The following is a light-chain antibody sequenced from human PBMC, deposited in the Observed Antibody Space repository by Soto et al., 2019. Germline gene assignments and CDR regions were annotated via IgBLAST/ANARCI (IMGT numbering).Light chain of an antibody. CDR1: SSDVGAYDY. CDR3: CSYAGTSTSYV. Sequence: QSALTQPRSVSGSPGQSVTISCTGTSSDVGAYDYVSWYQQHPGKAPKLMTYDVSKRPSWVPDRFSGSKSGNTASLTISGLQAEDEADYYCCSYAGTSTSYVFGNGTKVTVL. V-gene: IGLV2-11*01. J-gene: IGLJ1*01. CDR2: DVS.